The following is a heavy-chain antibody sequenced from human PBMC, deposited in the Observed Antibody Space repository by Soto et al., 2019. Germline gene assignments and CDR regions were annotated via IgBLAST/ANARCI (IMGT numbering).Heavy chain of an antibody. Sequence: VGSHRHSSTASGFTCVNYVMSWVRQAPGKGLEWVSAISDSGDTTYYADSVKGRFTISRDNSTNTLYLQMTSLRVEDTAVYYCAKGHYDILTGLDYWGQGVLLTVSS. CDR2: ISDSGDTT. D-gene: IGHD3-9*01. V-gene: IGHV3-23*01. CDR3: AKGHYDILTGLDY. CDR1: GFTCVNYV. J-gene: IGHJ4*02.